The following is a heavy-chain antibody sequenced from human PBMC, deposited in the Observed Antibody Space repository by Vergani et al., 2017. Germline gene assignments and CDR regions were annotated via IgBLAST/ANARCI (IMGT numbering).Heavy chain of an antibody. CDR1: GFTFSSYW. Sequence: EVQLVESGGGLVQPGGSLRLSCAASGFTFSSYWMHWVRQAPGKGLVWVSRINSDGSSTSYADSVKGRFTISRDNAKNTLYLQMNSLRAEDTAVYYCARGGRITMVRGVMDFDYWGQGTLVTVSS. CDR2: INSDGSST. CDR3: ARGGRITMVRGVMDFDY. J-gene: IGHJ4*02. D-gene: IGHD3-10*01. V-gene: IGHV3-74*01.